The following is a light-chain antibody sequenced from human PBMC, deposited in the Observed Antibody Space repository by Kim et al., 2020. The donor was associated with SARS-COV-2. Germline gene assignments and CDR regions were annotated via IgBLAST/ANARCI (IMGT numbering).Light chain of an antibody. J-gene: IGKJ4*01. CDR1: QGINNK. CDR2: TAS. V-gene: IGKV1-16*02. Sequence: SIGDRVTITCRASQGINNKLAWFQQKPGKVPKSLIYTASSLQSGVPSKFSGSGSGTDFTLTITSLQPEDSATYYCQQYKSDPYTFGGGTKVDIK. CDR3: QQYKSDPYT.